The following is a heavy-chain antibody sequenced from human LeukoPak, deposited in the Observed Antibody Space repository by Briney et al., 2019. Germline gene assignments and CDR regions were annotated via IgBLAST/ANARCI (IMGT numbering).Heavy chain of an antibody. Sequence: ASVTASCKTSGYTFTAYYMHWVRQAPGQGLEWMGWINPINPNSDDIHYAQKFRGRVTMTRDTSISTAYVELSSLRADDTAVYYCARGGYSSSLYDYWGQGTLVTVSS. CDR3: ARGGYSSSLYDY. V-gene: IGHV1-2*02. CDR2: INPINPNSDDI. D-gene: IGHD6-13*01. CDR1: GYTFTAYY. J-gene: IGHJ4*02.